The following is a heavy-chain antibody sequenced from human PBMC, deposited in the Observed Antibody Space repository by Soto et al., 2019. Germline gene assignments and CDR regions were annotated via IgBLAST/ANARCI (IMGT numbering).Heavy chain of an antibody. CDR3: ARVQDWFDP. CDR1: GGSFSGYY. Sequence: PSETLSLTCAVYGGSFSGYYSNWIRQSPGKGLEWVGEIDHSGYTNYNPSLKSRVNISVDTSKNQSALRLTSESAADTAVYYCARVQDWFDPWGQGTLVTVSS. D-gene: IGHD1-1*01. CDR2: IDHSGYT. J-gene: IGHJ5*01. V-gene: IGHV4-34*01.